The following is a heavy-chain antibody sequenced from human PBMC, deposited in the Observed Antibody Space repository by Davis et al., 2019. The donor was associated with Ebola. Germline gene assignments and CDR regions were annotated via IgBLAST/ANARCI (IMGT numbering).Heavy chain of an antibody. J-gene: IGHJ5*02. V-gene: IGHV3-23*01. CDR1: GFTFSSYS. CDR2: ISNTGSRT. CDR3: ARDPVFTPTS. D-gene: IGHD2-15*01. Sequence: GESLKISCAASGFTFSSYSMTWVRQAPGKGLEWVSRISNTGSRTYYADSVKGRFTISRDKSNNTLYLQMNSLRAEDTAVYYCARDPVFTPTSWGQGTLVTVSS.